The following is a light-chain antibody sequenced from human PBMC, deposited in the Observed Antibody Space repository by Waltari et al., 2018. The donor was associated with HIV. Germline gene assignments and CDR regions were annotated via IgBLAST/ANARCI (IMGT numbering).Light chain of an antibody. J-gene: IGLJ2*01. CDR2: GNR. CDR1: SSNTRAGYD. Sequence: QSVLTQSPSVSGAPGQRVTISCTGSSSNTRAGYDVLWYQPLPGTAPKLLIYGNRNRPSGVPDRFSASKSGASASLAITGLRAEDEATYYCQSYDSDLSSWFFGGGTKLTVL. CDR3: QSYDSDLSSWF. V-gene: IGLV1-40*01.